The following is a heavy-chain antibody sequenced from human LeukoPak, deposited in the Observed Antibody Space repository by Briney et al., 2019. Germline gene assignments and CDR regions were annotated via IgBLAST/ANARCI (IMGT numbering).Heavy chain of an antibody. Sequence: ASVKVSCKASGYTFTTYFMNWVRQAPGQGLEWMGIIDPSGGSTSYAQKFQGRVTMTTDTSTSTAYMELRSLRSDDTAVYYCARDLEYSSSWRPYYMDVWGKGTTVTVSS. J-gene: IGHJ6*03. D-gene: IGHD6-13*01. CDR1: GYTFTTYF. V-gene: IGHV1-46*01. CDR3: ARDLEYSSSWRPYYMDV. CDR2: IDPSGGST.